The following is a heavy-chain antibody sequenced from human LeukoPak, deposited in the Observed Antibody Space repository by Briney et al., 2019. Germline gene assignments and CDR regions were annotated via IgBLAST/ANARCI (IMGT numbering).Heavy chain of an antibody. CDR2: IYNSGST. CDR3: ARAIWYGSGTTAFDY. J-gene: IGHJ4*02. Sequence: SETLSLTCTDSGGSISSYYWSWIRQPAGKGLEWIGRIYNSGSTNYNTNYNPSLTSRVTMSVDTSKNQFSLKLNSVSAADTAVCFCARAIWYGSGTTAFDYWGQGTLVTVSP. CDR1: GGSISSYY. V-gene: IGHV4-4*07. D-gene: IGHD3-10*01.